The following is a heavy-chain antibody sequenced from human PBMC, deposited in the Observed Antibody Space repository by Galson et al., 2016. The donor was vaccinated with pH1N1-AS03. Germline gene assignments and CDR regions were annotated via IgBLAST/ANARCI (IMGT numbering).Heavy chain of an antibody. V-gene: IGHV1-3*01. CDR2: INAGNGNT. CDR3: ARDRGSGYDLFDYYYGMDV. Sequence: SVKVSCKASGYTFTSYAMHWVRQAPGQRLEWMRWINAGNGNTKYSRKFQGRVTITRDTSASTAYMELSSLRSEDTAVYYCARDRGSGYDLFDYYYGMDVWGQGTTVTVSS. J-gene: IGHJ6*02. D-gene: IGHD5-12*01. CDR1: GYTFTSYA.